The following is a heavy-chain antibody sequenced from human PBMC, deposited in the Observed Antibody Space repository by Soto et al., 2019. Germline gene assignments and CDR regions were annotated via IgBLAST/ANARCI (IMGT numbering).Heavy chain of an antibody. CDR1: GYTFTGYY. D-gene: IGHD3-22*01. V-gene: IGHV1-2*02. CDR3: ATDRVAFDM. Sequence: GAPVKVSCKASGYTFTGYYMHWVRQAPGQGLEWMGWINPNSGGTNYAQKFQGRVSMTGDTSITTAYLELSSLTSDDTAVYYCATDRVAFDMWGQGTKVTVSS. CDR2: INPNSGGT. J-gene: IGHJ3*02.